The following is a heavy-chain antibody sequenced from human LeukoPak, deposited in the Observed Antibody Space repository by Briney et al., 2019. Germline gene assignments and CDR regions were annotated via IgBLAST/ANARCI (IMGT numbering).Heavy chain of an antibody. CDR1: GDTFTGYD. J-gene: IGHJ4*02. CDR3: GRRSYYDILAGYYYFDN. CDR2: MNPNSGNT. V-gene: IGHV1-8*01. Sequence: ASVKVSCKASGDTFTGYDINWVRQATGQGLEWMGWMNPNSGNTGYAQKFQGRVTMTRNTSISTAYMELSSLRSEDTAVYYCGRRSYYDILAGYYYFDNWGQGTLVTVSS. D-gene: IGHD3-9*01.